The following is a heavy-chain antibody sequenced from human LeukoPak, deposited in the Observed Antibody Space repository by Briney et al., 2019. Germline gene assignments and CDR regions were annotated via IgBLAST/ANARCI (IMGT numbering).Heavy chain of an antibody. Sequence: GGSLRLSCAASGFTFSSCAMSWVRQAPGKGLEWVSAISGSGGSTYYADSVKGRFTISRDNSKNTLYLQMNSLRAEDTAVYYCAKEEGPLVAYGDHFDYWGQGTLVTVSS. V-gene: IGHV3-23*01. D-gene: IGHD3-16*01. J-gene: IGHJ4*02. CDR2: ISGSGGST. CDR1: GFTFSSCA. CDR3: AKEEGPLVAYGDHFDY.